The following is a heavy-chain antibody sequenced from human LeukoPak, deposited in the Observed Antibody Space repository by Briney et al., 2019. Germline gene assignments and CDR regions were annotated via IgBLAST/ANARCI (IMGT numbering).Heavy chain of an antibody. V-gene: IGHV6-1*01. Sequence: SQTLSLTCAISGDSVLSNSGAWNWIRQSPSRGLEWLGRTYHRSKWYNDYAESVKSRIAINPDTSKNQFSLQLNSVTPEDTAVYYCSRQYSSGWSYYYGLDVWGQGTTVTVSS. J-gene: IGHJ6*02. D-gene: IGHD6-13*01. CDR1: GDSVLSNSGA. CDR2: TYHRSKWYN. CDR3: SRQYSSGWSYYYGLDV.